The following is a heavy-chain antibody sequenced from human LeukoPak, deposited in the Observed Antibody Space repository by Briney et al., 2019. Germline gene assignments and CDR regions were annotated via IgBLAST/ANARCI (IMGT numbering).Heavy chain of an antibody. Sequence: GGSLRLSCAASGFTVSSNPMSWVRQAPGKGLEWVSVIYSGGSTYYTDSVKGRFTISRDNSKNTLYLQMNSLRAEDTAVYYCAREVAGAGTFDYWGQGTLVTVSS. CDR2: IYSGGST. V-gene: IGHV3-53*01. D-gene: IGHD6-19*01. J-gene: IGHJ4*02. CDR3: AREVAGAGTFDY. CDR1: GFTVSSNP.